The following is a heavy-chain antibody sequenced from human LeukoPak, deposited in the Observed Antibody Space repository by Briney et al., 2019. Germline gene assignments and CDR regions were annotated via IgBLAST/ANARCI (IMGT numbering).Heavy chain of an antibody. CDR3: ARHLAAAGYRGYYYYYYYMDV. J-gene: IGHJ6*03. V-gene: IGHV4-39*01. CDR2: IYYSGST. D-gene: IGHD6-13*01. CDR1: GGSISSSSYY. Sequence: SQTLSLTCTVSGGSISSSSYYWGWIRQPPGKGLEWIGSIYYSGSTYYNPSLKSRVTISVDTSKNQFSLKLSSVTAADTAVYYCARHLAAAGYRGYYYYYYYMDVWGKGTTVTVSS.